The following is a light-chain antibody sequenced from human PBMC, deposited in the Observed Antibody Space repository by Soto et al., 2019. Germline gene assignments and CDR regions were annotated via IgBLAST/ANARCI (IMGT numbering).Light chain of an antibody. CDR3: QQYNNWPPYT. V-gene: IGKV3-15*01. CDR2: GAS. Sequence: EIVMTQSPATLSVSPGERATLSCRASRSVSSNLAWYQQKPGQAPRLLMYGASTRATGIPARFSGSGSGTEFTLTISSLQSGDFSVYYWQQYNNWPPYTFGQGTKLEIK. J-gene: IGKJ2*01. CDR1: RSVSSN.